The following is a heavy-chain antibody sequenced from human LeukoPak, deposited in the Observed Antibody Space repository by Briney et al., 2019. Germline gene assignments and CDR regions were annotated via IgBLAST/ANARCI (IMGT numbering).Heavy chain of an antibody. CDR2: ISGSGGST. CDR1: GFTFSSYA. J-gene: IGHJ4*02. Sequence: GGSLRLSCAASGFTFSSYAMSWVRQAPGKGLEWVSAISGSGGSTYYADSVKGRFTISRDNSKNTLYLQMNSLRAEDTAVYYCAGRGTGTTLAFDYWGQGTLVTVSS. D-gene: IGHD1-1*01. V-gene: IGHV3-23*01. CDR3: AGRGTGTTLAFDY.